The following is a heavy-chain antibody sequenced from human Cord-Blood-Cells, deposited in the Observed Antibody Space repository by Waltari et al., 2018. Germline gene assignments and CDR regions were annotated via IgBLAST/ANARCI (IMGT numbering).Heavy chain of an antibody. D-gene: IGHD6-6*01. CDR1: GFTLSCYG. J-gene: IGHJ4*02. V-gene: IGHV3-30*02. CDR3: AKAGSSSYFDY. Sequence: QVQPVEFGGGGVQPGGSLRPSRSGFGFTLSCYGLPWGRQASGKGLEWVAFIRYDGSNKYYADSVKGRFTISRDNSKNTLYLQMNSLRAEDTAVYYCAKAGSSSYFDYWGQGTLVTVSS. CDR2: IRYDGSNK.